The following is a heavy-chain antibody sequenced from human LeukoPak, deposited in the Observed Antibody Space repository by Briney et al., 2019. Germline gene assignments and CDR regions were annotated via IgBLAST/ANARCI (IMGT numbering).Heavy chain of an antibody. D-gene: IGHD4-23*01. Sequence: SQTLSLTCAISVDSVSSNSAAWNWIRQSPSRGLEWLGRTYYRSKWYNDYAVSVKSRITINPDTSKNQCSLQLNSVTPEDTAVYYCARLTSRGRGHYGGLIHYHYYMDVWGKGTTVNVSS. V-gene: IGHV6-1*01. CDR3: ARLTSRGRGHYGGLIHYHYYMDV. CDR1: VDSVSSNSAA. CDR2: TYYRSKWYN. J-gene: IGHJ6*03.